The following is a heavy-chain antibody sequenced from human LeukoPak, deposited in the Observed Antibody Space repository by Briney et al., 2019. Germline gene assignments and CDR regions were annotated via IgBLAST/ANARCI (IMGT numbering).Heavy chain of an antibody. V-gene: IGHV1-69*13. D-gene: IGHD2-2*01. CDR3: ASNLGYCSSTSCHAHRLAYYYYYGMAV. Sequence: ASVKVSCKASGGTFSSYAMSWVLQAPGQGLEWMGGIIPIFGTANYAQKFQGRVTITADESTSTAYMELSSLRSEDTAVYYCASNLGYCSSTSCHAHRLAYYYYYGMAVWGQGTTVTVSS. CDR2: IIPIFGTA. CDR1: GGTFSSYA. J-gene: IGHJ6*02.